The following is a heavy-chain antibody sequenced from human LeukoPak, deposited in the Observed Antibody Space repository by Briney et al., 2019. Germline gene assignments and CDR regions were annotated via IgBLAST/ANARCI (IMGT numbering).Heavy chain of an antibody. V-gene: IGHV1-2*02. Sequence: ASVKVSCKASGYTFTGYYMHWVRQAPGQGLEWMGWINPNSGGTNYPQKFQGRVTMTRDTSITTAYMELSRPRSDDTAVYYCARDGKYSSERFDYWGQGTLVTVSS. CDR1: GYTFTGYY. J-gene: IGHJ4*02. CDR3: ARDGKYSSERFDY. CDR2: INPNSGGT. D-gene: IGHD6-19*01.